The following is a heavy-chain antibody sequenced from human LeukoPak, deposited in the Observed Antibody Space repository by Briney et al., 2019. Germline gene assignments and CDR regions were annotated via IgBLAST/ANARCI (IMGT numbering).Heavy chain of an antibody. J-gene: IGHJ6*03. CDR2: INHSGST. CDR3: ARIYDYYYYMDV. D-gene: IGHD2/OR15-2a*01. V-gene: IGHV4-34*01. CDR1: GGSFSGYY. Sequence: PSETLSLTCAVYGGSFSGYYWSWIRQPPGKGLEWIGEINHSGSTNYNPSLKSRVTIPVDTSKDQFSLKLSSVTAADTAVYYCARIYDYYYYMDVWGKGTTVTVSS.